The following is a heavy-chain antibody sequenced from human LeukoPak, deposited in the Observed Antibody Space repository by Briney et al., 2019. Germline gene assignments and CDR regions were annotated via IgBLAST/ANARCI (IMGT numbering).Heavy chain of an antibody. V-gene: IGHV1-2*02. CDR1: GYTFTGYY. Sequence: ASVEVSCKASGYTFTGYYMHWVRQAPGQGLEWMGWINPNSGGTNYAQKFQGRVTMTRDTSISTAYMELSRLRSDDTAVYYCARDLSYSSSWYLGHLDYWGQGTLVTVSS. D-gene: IGHD6-13*01. CDR2: INPNSGGT. CDR3: ARDLSYSSSWYLGHLDY. J-gene: IGHJ4*02.